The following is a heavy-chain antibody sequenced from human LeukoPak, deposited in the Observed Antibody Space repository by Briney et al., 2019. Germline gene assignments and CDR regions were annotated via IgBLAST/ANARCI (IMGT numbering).Heavy chain of an antibody. CDR2: LYYSGST. Sequence: SETLSLTCTVSGGSISSYYWSWIRQPPGKGLEWIGYLYYSGSTNYNPSLKRRVTISVDTSKNQFSLKLSSVTAADTAVYYCARVGSSGWYFGGFEYWGQGTLVTLSS. J-gene: IGHJ4*02. CDR1: GGSISSYY. V-gene: IGHV4-59*01. CDR3: ARVGSSGWYFGGFEY. D-gene: IGHD6-19*01.